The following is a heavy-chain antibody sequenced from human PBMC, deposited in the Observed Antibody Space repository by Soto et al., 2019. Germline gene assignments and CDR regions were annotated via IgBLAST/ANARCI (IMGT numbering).Heavy chain of an antibody. CDR1: GLTVSSNY. J-gene: IGHJ4*02. V-gene: IGHV3-66*01. CDR3: ARDREVGATND. CDR2: IYSGGST. Sequence: EVQLVESGGGLVQPGGSLRLSCAASGLTVSSNYMSWVRQAPGKGLEWVSVIYSGGSTYYADSVKGRFTISRDNSKNTLYLQMNSLRAEDTAVYYCARDREVGATNDWGQGTLVTVSS. D-gene: IGHD1-26*01.